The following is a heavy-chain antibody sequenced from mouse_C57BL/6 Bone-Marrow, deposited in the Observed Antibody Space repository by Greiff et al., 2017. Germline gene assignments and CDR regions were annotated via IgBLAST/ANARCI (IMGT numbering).Heavy chain of an antibody. J-gene: IGHJ4*01. CDR3: ARGGGCDRYAVDD. CDR1: GYTFTSYW. V-gene: IGHV1-55*01. Sequence: QVQLKQPGAELVKPGASVKMSCKASGYTFTSYWITWVKQRPGQGLEWIGDIYPGSGSTNYNETFKSKATLTVDTSSSTAYMQLSSLTSEDSAVYYCARGGGCDRYAVDDWGQGTSVTVSS. CDR2: IYPGSGST.